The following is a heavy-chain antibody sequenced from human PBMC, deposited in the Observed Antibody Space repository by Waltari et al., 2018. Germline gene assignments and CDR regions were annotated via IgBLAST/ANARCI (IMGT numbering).Heavy chain of an antibody. Sequence: QVQLVQSGAEVKKPGSSVKVSCKASGGTFSSYAISWVRQAPGQGLEWMGGVIPNFGTANYAQKFQGRVTITADESTSTAYMELSSLRSEDTAVYYCAREVAAAVTDYYYGMDVWGQGTTVTVSS. J-gene: IGHJ6*02. CDR3: AREVAAAVTDYYYGMDV. D-gene: IGHD6-13*01. V-gene: IGHV1-69*13. CDR1: GGTFSSYA. CDR2: VIPNFGTA.